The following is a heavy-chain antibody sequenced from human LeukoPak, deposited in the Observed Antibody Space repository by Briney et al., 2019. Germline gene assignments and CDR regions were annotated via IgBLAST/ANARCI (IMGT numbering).Heavy chain of an antibody. CDR3: ARSITRSFDI. Sequence: PGGSLRLSCAASGFTFSSYCMSWVRQAPGKGLEWVANIKQDGSEKYYVNSVKGRFTISRDNAKNSLYLQMNSLRAEDTAVYYCARSITRSFDIWGQGTMVTVSS. V-gene: IGHV3-7*01. J-gene: IGHJ3*02. CDR2: IKQDGSEK. D-gene: IGHD3-10*01. CDR1: GFTFSSYC.